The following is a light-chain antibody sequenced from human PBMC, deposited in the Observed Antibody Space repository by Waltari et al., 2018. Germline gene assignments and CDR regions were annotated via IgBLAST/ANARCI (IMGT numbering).Light chain of an antibody. V-gene: IGKV1-5*03. CDR3: QQSDGLPRT. CDR1: QAIDTS. CDR2: RSS. J-gene: IGKJ2*01. Sequence: DIQMTQSPSTLSASVGDRVTITCRASQAIDTSLAWYQQKPGKAPNLLIYRSSTLEGGVSSRFSGSGSGTNFTFVISSLQPEDIATYYCQQSDGLPRTFGQGTQVEIK.